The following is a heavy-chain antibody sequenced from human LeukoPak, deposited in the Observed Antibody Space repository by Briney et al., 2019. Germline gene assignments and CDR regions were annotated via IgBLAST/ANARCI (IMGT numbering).Heavy chain of an antibody. CDR2: ISSSSSYI. CDR3: ARDYCSSTSCYNPLDP. CDR1: GSTFSRYA. D-gene: IGHD2-2*02. J-gene: IGHJ5*02. Sequence: GGSLRLSCAASGSTFSRYAMTWVRQAPGKGLEWVSSISSSSSYIYYADSVKGRFTISRDNAKNSLYLQMNSLRAEDTAVYYCARDYCSSTSCYNPLDPWGQGTLVTVSS. V-gene: IGHV3-21*01.